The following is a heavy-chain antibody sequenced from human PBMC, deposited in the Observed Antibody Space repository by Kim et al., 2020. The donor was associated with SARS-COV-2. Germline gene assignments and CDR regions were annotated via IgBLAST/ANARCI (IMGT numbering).Heavy chain of an antibody. CDR2: INHSGST. D-gene: IGHD7-27*01. CDR1: GGSFSGYY. CDR3: ARRFYHWGAFDI. Sequence: SETLSLTCAVYGGSFSGYYWSWIRQPPGKGLEWIGEINHSGSTNYNPSLKSRVTISVDTSKNQFSLKLSSVTAADTAVYYCARRFYHWGAFDIWGQGTMV. J-gene: IGHJ3*02. V-gene: IGHV4-34*01.